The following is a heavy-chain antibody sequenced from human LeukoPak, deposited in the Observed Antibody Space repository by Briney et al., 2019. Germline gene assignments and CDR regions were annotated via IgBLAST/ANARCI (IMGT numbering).Heavy chain of an antibody. CDR2: ISGSGGST. D-gene: IGHD5-12*01. CDR1: GFTFSSYA. J-gene: IGHJ6*02. CDR3: ARTRKYSGYDSYFYGMDV. V-gene: IGHV3-23*01. Sequence: GGSLRLSCAASGFTFSSYAMSWIRQAPGKGLEWVSAISGSGGSTYYADSVKGRFTISRDNSKNTLYLQMNSLRAEDTAVYYCARTRKYSGYDSYFYGMDVWGQGTTVTVSS.